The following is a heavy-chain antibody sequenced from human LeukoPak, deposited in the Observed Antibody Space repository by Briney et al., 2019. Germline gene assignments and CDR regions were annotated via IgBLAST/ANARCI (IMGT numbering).Heavy chain of an antibody. CDR2: IYHSGST. J-gene: IGHJ4*02. Sequence: PSQTLSLTCTVSGGSISSGGYYWSWIRQPPGKGLEWIGYIYHSGSTYYNPSLKSRVTISVDRSKNQFSLKLSSVTAADTAVYYCARVYYDILTGYYGIDYWGQGTLVTVSS. CDR3: ARVYYDILTGYYGIDY. V-gene: IGHV4-30-2*01. CDR1: GGSISSGGYY. D-gene: IGHD3-9*01.